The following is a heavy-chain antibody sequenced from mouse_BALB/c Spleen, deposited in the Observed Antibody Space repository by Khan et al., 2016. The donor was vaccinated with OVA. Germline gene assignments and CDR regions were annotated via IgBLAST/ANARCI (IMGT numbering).Heavy chain of an antibody. CDR1: GYTFTSYY. CDR2: INPNNGGT. Sequence: QVQLKQSGAELVKPGASVRLSCKASGYTFTSYYLYWVKQRPGQGLEWIGDINPNNGGTNFNEKFKSKATLTLDKSSSTAYMRLRSLSSEDSAVYYCTRSGYGTFAYWGQGTLVTVSA. D-gene: IGHD2-1*01. CDR3: TRSGYGTFAY. J-gene: IGHJ3*01. V-gene: IGHV1S81*02.